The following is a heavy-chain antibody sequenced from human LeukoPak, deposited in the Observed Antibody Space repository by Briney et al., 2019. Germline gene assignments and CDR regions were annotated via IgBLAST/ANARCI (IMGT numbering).Heavy chain of an antibody. V-gene: IGHV4-4*02. J-gene: IGHJ4*02. CDR2: IYHSGST. CDR3: ARVDLGYYIDY. CDR1: GGSISSSNW. D-gene: IGHD3-10*01. Sequence: SETLSLTCAVSGGSISSSNWWSWVRQPPGKGLEWIGEIYHSGSTNYNPSLKSRVTISEDKSKNQFSLKLSSVTAADTAVYYCARVDLGYYIDYWGQGTLVTVSS.